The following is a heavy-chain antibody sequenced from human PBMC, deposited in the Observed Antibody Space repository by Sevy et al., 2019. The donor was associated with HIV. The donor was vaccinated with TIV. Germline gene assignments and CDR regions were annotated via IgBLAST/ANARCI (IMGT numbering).Heavy chain of an antibody. CDR3: ARTTPLYDFWSGYYGGLGYYFDY. D-gene: IGHD3-3*01. CDR1: GGSISSYY. Sequence: SETLSLTCTVSGGSISSYYWSWIRQPPGKGLEWIGYIYYSGSTNYNPSLKSRVTISVDTSKNQFSLKLSSVTAADTAVYCCARTTPLYDFWSGYYGGLGYYFDYWGQGTLVTVSS. V-gene: IGHV4-59*01. CDR2: IYYSGST. J-gene: IGHJ4*02.